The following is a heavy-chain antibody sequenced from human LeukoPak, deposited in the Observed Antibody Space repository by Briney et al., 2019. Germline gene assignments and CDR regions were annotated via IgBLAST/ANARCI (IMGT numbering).Heavy chain of an antibody. Sequence: ASVKASCKASGYTFAGYYMHWVRQAPGQGLEWMGWINPNSGGTNYAQKFQGRVTMTRDTSISTAYMELSRLRSDDTAGYYCARDLRTLGVLYYFDYWGRGTVVTVSS. J-gene: IGHJ4*02. CDR3: ARDLRTLGVLYYFDY. D-gene: IGHD2-8*02. CDR2: INPNSGGT. CDR1: GYTFAGYY. V-gene: IGHV1-2*02.